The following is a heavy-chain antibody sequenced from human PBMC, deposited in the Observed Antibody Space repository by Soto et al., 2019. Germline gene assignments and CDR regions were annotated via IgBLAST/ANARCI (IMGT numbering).Heavy chain of an antibody. D-gene: IGHD1-1*01. CDR2: IIPLTGTA. V-gene: IGHV1-69*01. Sequence: QVRLVQSGPEVKRPGSSVKISCKSSGDSFSRFAVSWVRQAPGQGLEWMGGIIPLTGTANYIQKFRGRVTITADDSSSTGYMEVSSLRSDDTAVYYCARLGLDLDFDHWGQGTLVTVSP. J-gene: IGHJ4*02. CDR3: ARLGLDLDFDH. CDR1: GDSFSRFA.